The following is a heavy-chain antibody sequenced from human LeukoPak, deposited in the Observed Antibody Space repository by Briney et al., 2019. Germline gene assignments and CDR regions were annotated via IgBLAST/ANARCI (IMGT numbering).Heavy chain of an antibody. CDR3: ARDPKVAGTLSFDY. Sequence: ASVKVSCKASGYTFTSYGISWVRQAPGQGLEWMGWISAYNGNTNYAQKLQGRVTMTTDTSTSTAYMELRSLRSDDTAVYYCARDPKVAGTLSFDYWGQGTLDTVSS. V-gene: IGHV1-18*01. CDR2: ISAYNGNT. J-gene: IGHJ4*02. D-gene: IGHD6-19*01. CDR1: GYTFTSYG.